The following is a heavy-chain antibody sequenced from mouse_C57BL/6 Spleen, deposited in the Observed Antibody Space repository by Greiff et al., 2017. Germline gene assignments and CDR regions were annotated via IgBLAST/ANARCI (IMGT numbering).Heavy chain of an antibody. J-gene: IGHJ2*01. D-gene: IGHD3-2*02. CDR2: ISDGGSYT. Sequence: DVHLVESGGGLVKPGGSLKLSCAASGFTFSSYAMSWVRQTPEKRLEWVATISDGGSYTYYPDNVKGRFTISRDNAKNNLYLQMSHLKSEDTAMYYCAREQLRYFDYWGQGTTLTVSS. CDR3: AREQLRYFDY. V-gene: IGHV5-4*01. CDR1: GFTFSSYA.